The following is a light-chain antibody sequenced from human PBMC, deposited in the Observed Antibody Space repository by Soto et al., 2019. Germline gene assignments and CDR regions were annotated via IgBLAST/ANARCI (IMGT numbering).Light chain of an antibody. CDR1: QSISSY. V-gene: IGKV1-39*01. CDR3: QQTYTFPLS. Sequence: DIQMTQSPSSLSASVGDRVTIACRASQSISSYLSWYQHKPGKAPKLLIYAASSLQSGVPSRFSGSGSGTDFTLTISSLQPEDFATYYCQQTYTFPLSFGGGTKVDIK. J-gene: IGKJ4*01. CDR2: AAS.